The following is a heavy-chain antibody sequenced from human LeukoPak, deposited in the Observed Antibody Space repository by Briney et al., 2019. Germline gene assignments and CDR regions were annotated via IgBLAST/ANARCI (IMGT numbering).Heavy chain of an antibody. D-gene: IGHD6-19*01. CDR2: ISGSGGST. Sequence: PGGSLRLSCAASGFTFSSYAMSWVRQAPGKGLEWVSAISGSGGSTYYADSVKGRFTISRDNSKNTLYLQMNSLRAEDTAVYYCARAPVAGTSFNWFDPWGQGTLVTVSS. CDR1: GFTFSSYA. CDR3: ARAPVAGTSFNWFDP. J-gene: IGHJ5*02. V-gene: IGHV3-23*01.